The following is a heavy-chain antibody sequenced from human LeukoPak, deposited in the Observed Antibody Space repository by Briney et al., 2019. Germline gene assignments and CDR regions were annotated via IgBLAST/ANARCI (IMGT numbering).Heavy chain of an antibody. J-gene: IGHJ4*02. Sequence: IIPIIGTANYAQKFHARVTITADESTSTAYMALSSLRSEDTAVYYCARVGSTGYYPGRVEYWGQGTLVTVSS. CDR3: ARVGSTGYYPGRVEY. V-gene: IGHV1-69*01. D-gene: IGHD3-22*01. CDR2: IIPIIGTA.